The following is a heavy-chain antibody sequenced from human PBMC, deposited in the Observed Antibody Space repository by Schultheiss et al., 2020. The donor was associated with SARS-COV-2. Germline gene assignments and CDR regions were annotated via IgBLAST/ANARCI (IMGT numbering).Heavy chain of an antibody. D-gene: IGHD2-2*01. CDR3: ARETYCSSTSCSPRFDY. J-gene: IGHJ4*02. CDR2: IYYSGST. Sequence: ETLSLPCTVSGGSISSSSYYWGWIRQPPGKGLEWIGSIYYSGSTYYNPSLKSRVTISVDTSKNQFSLKLSSVTAADTAVYYCARETYCSSTSCSPRFDYWGQGTLVTVSS. CDR1: GGSISSSSYY. V-gene: IGHV4-39*07.